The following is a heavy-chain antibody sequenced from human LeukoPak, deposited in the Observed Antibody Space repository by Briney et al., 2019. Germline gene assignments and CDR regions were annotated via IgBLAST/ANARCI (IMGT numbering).Heavy chain of an antibody. D-gene: IGHD3-22*01. J-gene: IGHJ4*02. CDR2: ISYDGSNK. CDR3: ARELWYYDSSGYYY. Sequence: GGSLRLSCAASGFTFSSYAMHWVRQAPGKGLEWVAVISYDGSNKYYADSVKGRFTISRDNAKNSLYLQMNSLRAEDTAVYYCARELWYYDSSGYYYWGQGTLVTVSS. CDR1: GFTFSSYA. V-gene: IGHV3-30*04.